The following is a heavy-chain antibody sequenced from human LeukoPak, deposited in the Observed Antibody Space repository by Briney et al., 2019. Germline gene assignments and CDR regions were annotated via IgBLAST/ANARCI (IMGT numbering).Heavy chain of an antibody. V-gene: IGHV1-69*13. CDR3: ARDRGVVVPAAPTDYYYMDV. CDR2: IIPIFGTA. CDR1: GGTFSSYA. Sequence: ASVKVSCKASGGTFSSYAISWVRQAPGQGLEWMGGIIPIFGTANYAQKFQGRVTITADESTSTAYMELSSLRSEDTAVYYCARDRGVVVPAAPTDYYYMDVWGKGTTVTVSS. J-gene: IGHJ6*03. D-gene: IGHD2-2*01.